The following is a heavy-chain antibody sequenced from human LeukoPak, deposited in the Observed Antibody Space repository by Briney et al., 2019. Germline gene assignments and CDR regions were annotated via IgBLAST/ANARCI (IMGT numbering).Heavy chain of an antibody. CDR1: GGSISSSSYY. Sequence: PSETLSLTCSVSGGSISSSSYYWGWLRQPPGKGLEWIGTIYYSGSTYYNPSLKSRVTISVDTSKNQFPLKLSSVTAADTAVYYCARQARSNYYDSSGYYSAPASIDSWGQGTLVTVSS. D-gene: IGHD3-22*01. CDR2: IYYSGST. J-gene: IGHJ4*02. V-gene: IGHV4-39*01. CDR3: ARQARSNYYDSSGYYSAPASIDS.